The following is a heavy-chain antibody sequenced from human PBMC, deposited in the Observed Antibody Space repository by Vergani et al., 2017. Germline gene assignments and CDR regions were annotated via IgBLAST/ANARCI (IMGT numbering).Heavy chain of an antibody. CDR1: GFTFSSYA. CDR2: ISGSGGST. Sequence: EVQLVESGGGLVQPGGSLRLSCAASGFTFSSYAMSWVRQAPGKGLEWVSAISGSGGSTYYADSVKGRFTIARAKSKNTLYLQMNSLRAEDTAVYYCAKGDSSGSYFDYWGQGTLVTVSS. D-gene: IGHD3-22*01. V-gene: IGHV3-23*04. CDR3: AKGDSSGSYFDY. J-gene: IGHJ4*02.